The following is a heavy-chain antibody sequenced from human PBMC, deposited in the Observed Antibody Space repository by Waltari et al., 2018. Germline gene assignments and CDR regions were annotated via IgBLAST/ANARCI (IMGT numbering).Heavy chain of an antibody. V-gene: IGHV3-21*01. J-gene: IGHJ6*02. D-gene: IGHD7-27*01. CDR1: GFTFSSYS. CDR2: ISSSSSYI. CDR3: ARAGPWYYYYGMDV. Sequence: EVQLVESGGGLVKPGGSLRLSCAASGFTFSSYSMHWVRQAPGKGLELVSSISSSSSYIYYADAVKGRFTISRDNAKNSLYLQMNSLRAEDTAVYYCARAGPWYYYYGMDVWGQGTTVTVSS.